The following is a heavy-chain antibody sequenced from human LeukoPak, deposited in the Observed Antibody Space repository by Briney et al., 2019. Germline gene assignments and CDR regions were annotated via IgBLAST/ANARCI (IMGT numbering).Heavy chain of an antibody. J-gene: IGHJ4*02. CDR3: ATAGDWNDLPG. D-gene: IGHD1-1*01. CDR2: IHYSGTT. Sequence: PSETLSLTCTVSGGSISSHYWSWIRQPPGEGPEWNGYIHYSGTTNFNPSLTSRVTMFIDTSENQGSLKVTSVTAADTAVYYCATAGDWNDLPGWGQGTLVTVFS. V-gene: IGHV4-59*11. CDR1: GGSISSHY.